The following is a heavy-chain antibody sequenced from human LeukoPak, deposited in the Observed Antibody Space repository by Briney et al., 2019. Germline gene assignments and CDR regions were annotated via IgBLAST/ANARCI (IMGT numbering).Heavy chain of an antibody. CDR1: GFTFSSYG. D-gene: IGHD3-10*01. V-gene: IGHV3-30*02. CDR2: IRYDGSNK. J-gene: IGHJ4*02. CDR3: ARDLAHGSGSYWGSYYFDY. Sequence: PGGSLRLSCAASGFTFSSYGMHWVRQAPGKGLEWVAFIRYDGSNKYYADSVKGRFTISRDNAKNSLYLQMNSLRAEDTAVYYCARDLAHGSGSYWGSYYFDYWGQGTLVTVSS.